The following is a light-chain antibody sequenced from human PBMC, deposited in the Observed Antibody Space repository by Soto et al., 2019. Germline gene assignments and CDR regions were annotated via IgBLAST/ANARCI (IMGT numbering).Light chain of an antibody. Sequence: EIVLTQCPGTLSLSPGERATLSCRASQSVSSSYLAWYQQKPGQAPRLLIYGASSRAIGIPDRFSGSGSGTDFTLTISRLEPEDFAVYYCQQYGSSPATFGQGTRLEIK. CDR2: GAS. V-gene: IGKV3-20*01. CDR3: QQYGSSPAT. CDR1: QSVSSSY. J-gene: IGKJ5*01.